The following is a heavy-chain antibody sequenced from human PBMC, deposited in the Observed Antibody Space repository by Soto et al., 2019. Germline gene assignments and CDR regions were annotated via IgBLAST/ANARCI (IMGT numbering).Heavy chain of an antibody. Sequence: QVQLVQSGAEVKKPGSSVKVSCKASGGTFSSYTISWVRQAPGQGLEWMGRIIPILGIANYAQKFQGRVTITADKSTSSAYMELSSLRSEDTAVYYCADGGCSGGSCYYHCGQGTLVTVSS. V-gene: IGHV1-69*02. D-gene: IGHD2-15*01. CDR3: ADGGCSGGSCYYH. CDR1: GGTFSSYT. J-gene: IGHJ4*02. CDR2: IIPILGIA.